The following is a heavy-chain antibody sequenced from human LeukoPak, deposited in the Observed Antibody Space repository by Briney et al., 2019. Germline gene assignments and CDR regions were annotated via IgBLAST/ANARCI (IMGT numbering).Heavy chain of an antibody. D-gene: IGHD3-3*01. CDR3: ARHSTFFGVVIIKGRVRGPFDY. J-gene: IGHJ4*02. V-gene: IGHV4-34*01. CDR1: GGSFSGYY. CDR2: INHSGST. Sequence: SETLSLTCAVYGGSFSGYYWSWIRQPPGKGLEWIGEINHSGSTNYNPSLKSRVTISVDTSKNQFSLKLSSVTAADTAVYYCARHSTFFGVVIIKGRVRGPFDYWGQGTLVTVSS.